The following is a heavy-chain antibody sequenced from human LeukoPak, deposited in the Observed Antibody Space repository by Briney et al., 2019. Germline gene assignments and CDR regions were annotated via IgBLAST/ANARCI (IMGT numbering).Heavy chain of an antibody. J-gene: IGHJ3*02. Sequence: SETLSLTCTVSGGSISSYYWSWIRQPPGKGLEWIGYIHYSGSTNYNPSLKSRVTISVDTSKNQFSLKLSSVTAADTAVYYCAREDRGLLFPEAFDIWGQGTMVTVSS. D-gene: IGHD3-3*01. CDR3: AREDRGLLFPEAFDI. V-gene: IGHV4-59*01. CDR1: GGSISSYY. CDR2: IHYSGST.